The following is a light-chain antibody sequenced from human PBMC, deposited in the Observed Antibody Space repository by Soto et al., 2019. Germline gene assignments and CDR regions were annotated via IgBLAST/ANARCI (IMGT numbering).Light chain of an antibody. J-gene: IGKJ1*01. CDR2: GAC. Sequence: QSPCPLTVHPGDRAPLSCRPGQSVSLSLACYQMRAGQPPRLLIYGACTRATDIPDRFRVTGSGADFTLTFSSLQSGDLAFCCGQLYHVWPLRTVGQRAQVDIK. CDR3: QLYHVWPLRT. V-gene: IGKV3-15*01. CDR1: QSVSLS.